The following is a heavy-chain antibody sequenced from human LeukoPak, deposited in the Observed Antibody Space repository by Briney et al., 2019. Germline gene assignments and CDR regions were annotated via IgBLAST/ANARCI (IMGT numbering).Heavy chain of an antibody. V-gene: IGHV4-34*01. Sequence: SETLSLTCAVYGGSFSGYYWSWIRQPPGKGLEWIGEINHSGSTNYNPSLKSRVTISVDTSKNQFSLKLSSVTAADTAVYYCARHIAEEWFDPWGQGTLVTVSS. CDR3: ARHIAEEWFDP. CDR2: INHSGST. D-gene: IGHD2-21*01. CDR1: GGSFSGYY. J-gene: IGHJ5*02.